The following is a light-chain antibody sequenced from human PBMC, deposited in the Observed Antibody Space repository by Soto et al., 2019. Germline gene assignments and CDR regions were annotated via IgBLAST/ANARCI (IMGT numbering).Light chain of an antibody. V-gene: IGKV3-11*01. CDR3: QQRSNWPPFT. J-gene: IGKJ3*01. CDR2: DAS. Sequence: EIVLTQSPATLSLSPGERATLSCRASQRVSSYLAWYQQKPGQAPRLLIYDASNRATGIPARFSGSRSGTDFTLTISSLEPEDFAVYYCQQRSNWPPFTFGPGTKVDIK. CDR1: QRVSSY.